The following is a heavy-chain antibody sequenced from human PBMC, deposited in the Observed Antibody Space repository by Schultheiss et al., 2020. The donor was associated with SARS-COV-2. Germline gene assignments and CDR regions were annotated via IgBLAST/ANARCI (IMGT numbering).Heavy chain of an antibody. D-gene: IGHD3-16*01. V-gene: IGHV4-59*12. J-gene: IGHJ5*02. CDR3: ARGRLGNWFDP. Sequence: SQTLSLTCAVYGGSFSGYYWSWIRQPPGKGLEWIGYIYYSGSTNYNPSLKSRVTISVDTSKNQFSLKLSSVTAADTAVYYCARGRLGNWFDPWGQGTLVTVSS. CDR2: IYYSGST. CDR1: GGSFSGYY.